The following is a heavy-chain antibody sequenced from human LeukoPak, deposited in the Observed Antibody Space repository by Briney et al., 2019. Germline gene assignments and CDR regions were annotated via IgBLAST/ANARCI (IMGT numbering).Heavy chain of an antibody. CDR3: TREAYCGADCSYYFDY. J-gene: IGHJ4*02. Sequence: GGSLRLSCAASGFTFSTYWMSWVRQAPGKGLEWVGFIRSRTSGGATAYAASVKGRFTISRDDSKSIAYLQMDSLKTEDTAVYYCTREAYCGADCSYYFDYWGQGTLVTVSS. CDR1: GFTFSTYW. D-gene: IGHD2-21*02. V-gene: IGHV3-49*04. CDR2: IRSRTSGGAT.